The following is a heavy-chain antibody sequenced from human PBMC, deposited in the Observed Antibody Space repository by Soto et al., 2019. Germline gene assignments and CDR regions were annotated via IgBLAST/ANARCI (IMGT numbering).Heavy chain of an antibody. CDR3: ARDLNTGDYAPIDWFDP. CDR2: IWYDGSNK. V-gene: IGHV3-33*01. CDR1: GFTFSSYG. D-gene: IGHD4-17*01. J-gene: IGHJ5*02. Sequence: GGSLRLSCAASGFTFSSYGMHWVRQAPGKGLEWVAVIWYDGSNKYYADSVKGRFTIPRDNSKNTLYLQMNSLRAEDTAVYYCARDLNTGDYAPIDWFDPWGQGTLVTVSS.